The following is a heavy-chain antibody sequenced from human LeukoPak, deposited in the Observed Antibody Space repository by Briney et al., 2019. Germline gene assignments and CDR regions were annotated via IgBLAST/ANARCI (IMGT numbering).Heavy chain of an antibody. CDR3: ARDRGRNSFDY. CDR1: GFTFDDYA. CDR2: ISWNSGSI. Sequence: GRSQRLSCAASGFTFDDYAMHWVRQAPGKGLEWVSGISWNSGSIGYADSVRGRFTISRDNAKNSLYLQLTSLRAEDTALYYCARDRGRNSFDYWGQGTLVSVSS. V-gene: IGHV3-9*01. J-gene: IGHJ4*02. D-gene: IGHD1-14*01.